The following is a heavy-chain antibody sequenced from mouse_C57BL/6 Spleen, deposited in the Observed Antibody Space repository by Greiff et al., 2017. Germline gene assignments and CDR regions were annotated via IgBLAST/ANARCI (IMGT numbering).Heavy chain of an antibody. V-gene: IGHV3-6*01. CDR3: ARDHYGSSSY. D-gene: IGHD1-1*01. CDR1: GYSITSGYY. CDR2: ISYDGSN. J-gene: IGHJ3*01. Sequence: DVQLQESGPGLVKPSQSLSLTCSVTGYSITSGYYWNWIRQFPGNKLEWMSYISYDGSNNYNPSLKNRISITRDTSKNQFFLKLNSVTTEDTATYYCARDHYGSSSYWGQGTLVTVSA.